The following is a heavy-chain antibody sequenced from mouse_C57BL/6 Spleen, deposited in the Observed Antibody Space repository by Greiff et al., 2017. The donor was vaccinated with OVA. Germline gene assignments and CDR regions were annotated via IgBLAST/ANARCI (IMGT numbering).Heavy chain of an antibody. CDR3: ASSGYYPFAY. Sequence: QVQLKQPGAELVKPGASVKLSCKASGYTFTSYWMHWVKQRPGQGLEWIGMIHPNSGSTNYNEKFKSKATLTVDKSSSTAYMQLSSLTSEDSAVYYCASSGYYPFAYWGQGTLVTVSA. D-gene: IGHD2-3*01. J-gene: IGHJ3*01. CDR2: IHPNSGST. V-gene: IGHV1-64*01. CDR1: GYTFTSYW.